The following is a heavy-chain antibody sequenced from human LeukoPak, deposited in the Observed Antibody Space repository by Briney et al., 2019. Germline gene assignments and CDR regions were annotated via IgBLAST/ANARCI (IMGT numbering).Heavy chain of an antibody. Sequence: GGSLRLSCTASGFTFSGYSMNWVRQAPGKGLEWVSSFGTRSTSIYHAGSVKGRFAISRDNAKNSLYLQMNSLRAEDTALYYCAREVSEGFDFWGQGTLVTVSS. V-gene: IGHV3-21*01. D-gene: IGHD3-22*01. CDR3: AREVSEGFDF. CDR2: FGTRSTSI. CDR1: GFTFSGYS. J-gene: IGHJ4*02.